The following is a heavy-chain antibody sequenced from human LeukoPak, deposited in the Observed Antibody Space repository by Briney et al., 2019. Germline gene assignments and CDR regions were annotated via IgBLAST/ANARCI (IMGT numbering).Heavy chain of an antibody. D-gene: IGHD2-2*02. J-gene: IGHJ3*02. CDR1: EFTFSSYG. V-gene: IGHV3-30*02. CDR3: AKGEYQLLYRVDVFDI. CDR2: IRYDGSNK. Sequence: PGGSLRLSCAASEFTFSSYGMHWVRQAPGKGLEWVAFIRYDGSNKYYADSVKGRFTISRDNSENTLYLQMNSLRAEDTALYYCAKGEYQLLYRVDVFDIWGQGTMVTVSS.